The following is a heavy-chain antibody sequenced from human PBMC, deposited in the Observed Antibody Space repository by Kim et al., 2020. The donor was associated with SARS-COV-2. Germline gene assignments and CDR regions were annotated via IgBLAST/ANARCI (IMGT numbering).Heavy chain of an antibody. CDR2: INHSGST. V-gene: IGHV4-34*01. J-gene: IGHJ5*02. CDR3: ARVNIVVVPAAIQKYNWFEP. D-gene: IGHD2-2*01. Sequence: SDTLSLTCAVYGWSFSGYYWSWIRQPPGKGLEWIGEINHSGSTNYNPSLKSRVTISVDTSKNQLSLKLTSVTAADTAVYYCARVNIVVVPAAIQKYNWFEPWGQGTLVTVSS. CDR1: GWSFSGYY.